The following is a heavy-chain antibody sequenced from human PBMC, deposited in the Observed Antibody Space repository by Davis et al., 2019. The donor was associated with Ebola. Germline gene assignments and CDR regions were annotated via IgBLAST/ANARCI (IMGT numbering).Heavy chain of an antibody. CDR2: ISGSGDTT. CDR1: GFTFSTYA. J-gene: IGHJ4*02. D-gene: IGHD6-19*01. CDR3: ARHMGWLAFDY. Sequence: GESLKISCAASGFTFSTYAMSWVRQAPGKGLQWVSGISGSGDTTYYADSVKGRFTISRDNSKNTLYLQMNSLRAEDTAVYYCARHMGWLAFDYWGQGTLVTVSS. V-gene: IGHV3-23*01.